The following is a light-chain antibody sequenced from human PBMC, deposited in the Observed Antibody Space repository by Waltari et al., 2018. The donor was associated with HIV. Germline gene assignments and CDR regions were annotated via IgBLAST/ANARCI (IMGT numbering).Light chain of an antibody. CDR3: GTWDRSMDGGV. V-gene: IGLV1-51*01. CDR2: DND. J-gene: IGLJ2*01. CDR1: SSNIGNDF. Sequence: QSVLTQPPSVSAAPGSQVACPCSVISSNIGNDFGSWYQHVPGSAPKLLIYDNDKRPSGIPDRFSGSKSGTSATLDITGLQTGDGADYYCGTWDRSMDGGVFGGGTKLTVL.